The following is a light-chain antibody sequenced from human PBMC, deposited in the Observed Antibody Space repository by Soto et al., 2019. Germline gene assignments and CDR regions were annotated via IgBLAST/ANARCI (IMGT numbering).Light chain of an antibody. CDR1: QGISSY. CDR2: AAS. V-gene: IGKV1-9*01. J-gene: IGKJ5*01. CDR3: QGLNDYPIT. Sequence: DIKLTQSPSFLSASVGDRVTITCRASQGISSYLAWYQQKPGKAPKFLIYAASTLRGGVPSRFSGSGSGTEFPLTISSLQPEDFATYYCQGLNDYPITFGQGTRLEI.